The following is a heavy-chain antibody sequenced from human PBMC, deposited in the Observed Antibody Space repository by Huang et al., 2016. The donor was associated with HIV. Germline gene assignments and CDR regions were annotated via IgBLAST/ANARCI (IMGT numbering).Heavy chain of an antibody. V-gene: IGHV3-30*18. Sequence: QVQLVESGGGVVQPGRSLRLSCAASGFTFSTYGMHWVRQGPGKGLEWVTVISYDGSEKYYADSVKGRFTSSRDNSNNTLYLQMNSLRADDTAVYYCVKDQGHTFMVRYHFDFWGQGTLVTVSS. CDR2: ISYDGSEK. D-gene: IGHD3-10*01. CDR3: VKDQGHTFMVRYHFDF. CDR1: GFTFSTYG. J-gene: IGHJ4*02.